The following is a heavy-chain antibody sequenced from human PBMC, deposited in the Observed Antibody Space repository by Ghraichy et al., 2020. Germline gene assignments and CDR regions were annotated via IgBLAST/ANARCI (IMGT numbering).Heavy chain of an antibody. CDR1: GFTFSNYW. CDR3: ASLGRADGFDI. J-gene: IGHJ3*02. V-gene: IGHV3-74*01. D-gene: IGHD7-27*01. CDR2: INSDGSSI. Sequence: GGSLKLSCAASGFTFSNYWMHWVRQAPGKGLVWVSRINSDGSSINYADSVKGRFTISRDNAKKTLYLQMNSLRAEDTAVYYCASLGRADGFDIWGQGTMVTVSS.